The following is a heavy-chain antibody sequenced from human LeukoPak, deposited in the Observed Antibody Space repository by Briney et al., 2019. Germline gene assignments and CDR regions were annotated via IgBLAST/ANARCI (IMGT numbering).Heavy chain of an antibody. J-gene: IGHJ3*02. CDR1: GFTFSSYG. Sequence: SGGSLRLSCAASGFTFSSYGMHWVRQAPGKGLEWVAVIWYGGSNKYYADSVKGRFTISRDNSKNTLYLQMNSLRAEDTAVYYCAKGSLVVITADAFDIWGQGTMVTVSS. D-gene: IGHD3-22*01. CDR2: IWYGGSNK. V-gene: IGHV3-33*06. CDR3: AKGSLVVITADAFDI.